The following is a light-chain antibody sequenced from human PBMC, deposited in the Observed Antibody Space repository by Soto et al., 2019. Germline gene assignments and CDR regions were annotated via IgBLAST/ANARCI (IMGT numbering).Light chain of an antibody. CDR1: QGLSTY. CDR2: AAS. CDR3: QQLNSYPIT. J-gene: IGKJ5*01. V-gene: IGKV1-9*01. Sequence: IQLTQSPSSLSASVGDRVTTTCRASQGLSTYLAWYQQKPGTAPKLLIYAASTLQSGVPSRFSGSGSGTDFTLTISSLQPEDFATYYCQQLNSYPITFGQGTRLEIK.